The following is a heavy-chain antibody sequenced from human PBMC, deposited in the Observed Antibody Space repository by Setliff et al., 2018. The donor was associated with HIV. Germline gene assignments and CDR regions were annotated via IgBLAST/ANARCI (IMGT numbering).Heavy chain of an antibody. CDR3: ARDKWASGFDF. J-gene: IGHJ4*01. CDR2: ISMSSHTSV. D-gene: IGHD1-26*01. Sequence: GGSLRLSCTASGFTFGDYAMGWVRRAPGKGLEWVSYISMSSHTSVIYSDSVKGRFTISRDNARNSFYLQMNSLRIDDTAVYFCARDKWASGFDFWGHGTLVTVSS. CDR1: GFTFGDYA. V-gene: IGHV3-48*01.